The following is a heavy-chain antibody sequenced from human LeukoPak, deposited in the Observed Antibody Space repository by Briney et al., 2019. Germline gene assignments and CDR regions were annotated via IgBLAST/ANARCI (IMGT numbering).Heavy chain of an antibody. J-gene: IGHJ6*02. Sequence: KPSETLSLTCTVSGGSISSYYWSWIRQPPGKGLEWIGYIYYSGSTNYNPSLKSRVTISVDTSKNQFSLKLSSVTAADTAVYYCASTNGYYDFWSGPQTPYYYYGMDVWGQGTTVTVSS. CDR1: GGSISSYY. CDR2: IYYSGST. V-gene: IGHV4-59*01. CDR3: ASTNGYYDFWSGPQTPYYYYGMDV. D-gene: IGHD3-3*01.